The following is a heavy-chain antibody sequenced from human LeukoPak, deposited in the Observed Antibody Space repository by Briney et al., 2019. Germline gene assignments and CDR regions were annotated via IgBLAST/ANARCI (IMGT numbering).Heavy chain of an antibody. D-gene: IGHD4-17*01. CDR2: ISYDGSNK. CDR3: AKSDYGDYN. CDR1: GFTFSSYG. V-gene: IGHV3-30*18. Sequence: GGSLRLSCAASGFTFSSYGMHWVRQAPGKGLEWVAVISYDGSNKYYADSVKGRFTISEDNSKNTLYLQMNSLRAEDTAVYYCAKSDYGDYNWGQGTLVTVSS. J-gene: IGHJ4*02.